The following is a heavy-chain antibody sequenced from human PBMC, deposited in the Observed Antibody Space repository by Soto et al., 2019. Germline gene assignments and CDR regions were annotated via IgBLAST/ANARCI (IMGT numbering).Heavy chain of an antibody. CDR3: AREYYYTMDV. V-gene: IGHV3-11*05. Sequence: QVQLVESGGGLVRPGGSLRLSCEASGFTFRDYYMTWFRQAPGKGLEWLSYIDSSTKYTNYADSVKVRFTISRDNAKNSLYLQMISLRADDTAVYYCAREYYYTMDVWGQGTMVTVSS. CDR1: GFTFRDYY. CDR2: IDSSTKYT. J-gene: IGHJ6*02.